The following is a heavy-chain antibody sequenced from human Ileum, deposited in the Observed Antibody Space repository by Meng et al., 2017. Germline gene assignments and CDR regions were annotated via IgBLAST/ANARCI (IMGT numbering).Heavy chain of an antibody. J-gene: IGHJ4*02. CDR1: GDSVSSDNYY. D-gene: IGHD1-26*01. Sequence: SETLSLTCTVSGDSVSSDNYYWSWIRQPPGQGLEWIGYVYYSGHTDYNPSLKRRVTISIDKSTNQFSLRLSSVTAADTAVYYCARVILYSGSYYFNFWGQGTRVTVSS. CDR2: VYYSGHT. V-gene: IGHV4-61*01. CDR3: ARVILYSGSYYFNF.